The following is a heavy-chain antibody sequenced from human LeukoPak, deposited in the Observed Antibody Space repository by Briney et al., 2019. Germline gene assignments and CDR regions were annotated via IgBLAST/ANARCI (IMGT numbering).Heavy chain of an antibody. CDR1: GFTVSSNH. CDR3: ARAAVAYYNVMDV. V-gene: IGHV3-66*01. J-gene: IGHJ6*02. Sequence: PGGSLRLSCAASGFTVSSNHMTWVRQTPGKGLEWVSLILGGGTTYYADSVKGRFTISRDNAKNSLDLQMNSLRAEDTAVYYCARAAVAYYNVMDVWGQGTTVTVSS. CDR2: ILGGGTT.